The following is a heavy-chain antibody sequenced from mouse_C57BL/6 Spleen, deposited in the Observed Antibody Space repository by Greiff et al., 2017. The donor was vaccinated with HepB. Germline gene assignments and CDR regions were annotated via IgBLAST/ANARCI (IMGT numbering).Heavy chain of an antibody. CDR2: ISSGSSTI. Sequence: EVKLVESGGGLVKPGGSLKLSCAASGFTFSDYGMHWVRQAPEKGLEWVAYISSGSSTIYYADTVKGRFTISRDNAKNTLFLQMTSLRSEDTAMYYCARPGYDYGDYAMDYWGQGTSVTVSS. CDR3: ARPGYDYGDYAMDY. V-gene: IGHV5-17*01. D-gene: IGHD2-4*01. J-gene: IGHJ4*01. CDR1: GFTFSDYG.